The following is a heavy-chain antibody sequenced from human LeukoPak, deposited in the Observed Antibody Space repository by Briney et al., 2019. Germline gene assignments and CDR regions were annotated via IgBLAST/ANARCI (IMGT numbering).Heavy chain of an antibody. V-gene: IGHV3-23*01. Sequence: GGSLRLSCEASGLTFSSYGMSWVRQAPGKGLQWVSAITGGGGTTYYADSVKGRFTISRDNSKNMLYLQMNSLRAEDTAVYYCARMQGYFDYWGQGTLVPVSS. CDR1: GLTFSSYG. J-gene: IGHJ4*02. CDR3: ARMQGYFDY. CDR2: ITGGGGTT.